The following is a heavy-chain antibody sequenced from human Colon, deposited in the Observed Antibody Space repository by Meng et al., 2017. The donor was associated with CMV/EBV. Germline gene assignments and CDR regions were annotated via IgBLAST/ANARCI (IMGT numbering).Heavy chain of an antibody. Sequence: QVELVGSGGGGVQPGESLRIVCAASGIPFSSSGMHWVRQAPGKGLEWVALIRHDGSNEYYAESVRGRFTISRDNSKNTVYLQMNSLRSEDTAVYYCARDKGVRTFDTWGQGILVTASS. CDR1: GIPFSSSG. J-gene: IGHJ4*02. D-gene: IGHD2-21*01. CDR3: ARDKGVRTFDT. CDR2: IRHDGSNE. V-gene: IGHV3-30*02.